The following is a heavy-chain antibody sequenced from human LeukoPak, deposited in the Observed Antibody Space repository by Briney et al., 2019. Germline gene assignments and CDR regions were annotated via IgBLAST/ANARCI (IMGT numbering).Heavy chain of an antibody. CDR2: ISYDRTNK. CDR3: AAGYDTSDYPNWFDP. Sequence: AESLTLSCAASGFTFSSYAMHWVRHAPGKGLEWVAVISYDRTNKYYADSVKGRFTISRENANYTRYLEMNRLRTGDKAVYYWAAGYDTSDYPNWFDPWGGGTLLSVPS. J-gene: IGHJ5*02. CDR1: GFTFSSYA. V-gene: IGHV3-30-3*01. D-gene: IGHD3-22*01.